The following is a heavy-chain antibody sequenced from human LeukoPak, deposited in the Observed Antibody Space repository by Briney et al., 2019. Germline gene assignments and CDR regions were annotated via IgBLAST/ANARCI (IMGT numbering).Heavy chain of an antibody. J-gene: IGHJ6*02. Sequence: SETLSLTCTVSGGSISSGGYYWSWIRQHPGKGLEWIGYIYYSGSTYYNPSLKSRVTISVDTSKNQFSLKLSSVTAADTAVYYCARDKGNVGHYYYYGMDVWGQGTTVTVSS. V-gene: IGHV4-31*03. D-gene: IGHD1-26*01. CDR3: ARDKGNVGHYYYYGMDV. CDR1: GGSISSGGYY. CDR2: IYYSGST.